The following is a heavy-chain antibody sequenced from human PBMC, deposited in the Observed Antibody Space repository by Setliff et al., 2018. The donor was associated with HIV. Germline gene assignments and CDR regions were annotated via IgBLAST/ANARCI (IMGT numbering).Heavy chain of an antibody. CDR2: INPNSGAT. J-gene: IGHJ5*01. D-gene: IGHD6-19*01. Sequence: AAVKVSCKTSGGTFSSYAVSWVRQAPGQGLEWMGWINPNSGATNYAQKFEDKVTMTRDTSLSTGYMNLSRLRSDDTAVYYCARGGEIALAAHRRWLDSWGQGTLVTVSS. V-gene: IGHV1-2*02. CDR1: GGTFSSYA. CDR3: ARGGEIALAAHRRWLDS.